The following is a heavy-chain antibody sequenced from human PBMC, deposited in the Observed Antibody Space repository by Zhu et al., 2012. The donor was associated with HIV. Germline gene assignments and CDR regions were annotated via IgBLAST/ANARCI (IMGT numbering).Heavy chain of an antibody. V-gene: IGHV4-4*07. D-gene: IGHD6-19*01. Sequence: QVHLQESGPGLVKPSETLSLTCTVSGGSISNYYWTWMRQPAGKGLEWIGRILGTGTTYYNPSLESRVTMSVDTSKNQFSLKVTSVTAADTAIYHCARARGVAGTGYFDFWGQGILVTVSS. J-gene: IGHJ4*02. CDR2: ILGTGTT. CDR3: ARARGVAGTGYFDF. CDR1: GGSISNYY.